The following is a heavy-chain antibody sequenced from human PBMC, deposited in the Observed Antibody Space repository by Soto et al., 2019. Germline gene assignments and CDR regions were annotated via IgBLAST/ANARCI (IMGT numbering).Heavy chain of an antibody. CDR3: ARDKWVYSGYDSGFFDY. J-gene: IGHJ4*02. CDR2: INAGNGNT. D-gene: IGHD5-12*01. Sequence: QVQLVQSGAEVKKPGASVKVSCKASGYTFTSYAMHWVRQAPGQRLEWMGWINAGNGNTKYSQKFQGRVTITRDTPASTAYMELSSLRSEDTAVYYCARDKWVYSGYDSGFFDYWGQGTLVTVSS. CDR1: GYTFTSYA. V-gene: IGHV1-3*01.